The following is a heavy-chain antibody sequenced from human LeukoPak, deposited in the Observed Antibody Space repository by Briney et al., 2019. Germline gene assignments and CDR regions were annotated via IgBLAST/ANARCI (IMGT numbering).Heavy chain of an antibody. Sequence: ASVNVSCKASGYTFTGYYIHWVRQAPGQGLEWMGRINPNNGGTNYAQKFQGRVTMTRDMSMSTAYMELSRLRSVDTAVYYCAGEDNSSGYRPFDIWGQGTMDTVPS. CDR1: GYTFTGYY. V-gene: IGHV1-2*06. CDR3: AGEDNSSGYRPFDI. D-gene: IGHD3-22*01. J-gene: IGHJ3*02. CDR2: INPNNGGT.